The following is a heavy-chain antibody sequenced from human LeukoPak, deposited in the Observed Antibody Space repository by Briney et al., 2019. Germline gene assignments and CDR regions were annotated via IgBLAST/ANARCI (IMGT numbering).Heavy chain of an antibody. CDR1: KYIFTNYW. J-gene: IGHJ5*02. Sequence: GESLKISCKGPKYIFTNYWIAWVRQVPGKGLESVGVIYPGDSDTRYSPSFQGQVTISADNSISTAYLQWSSLKASDTAIYYCAMGVQNWFDPWGQGTLVTVSS. V-gene: IGHV5-51*01. CDR3: AMGVQNWFDP. CDR2: IYPGDSDT.